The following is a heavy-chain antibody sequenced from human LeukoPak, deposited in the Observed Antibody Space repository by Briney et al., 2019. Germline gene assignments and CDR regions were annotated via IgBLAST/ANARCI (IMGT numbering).Heavy chain of an antibody. CDR3: ARGTLLNAFDI. CDR2: FRSSRGTI. V-gene: IGHV3-48*03. Sequence: GGSLRLSCAASGFSLSTYEMNWVRQAPGKGLEWVSYFRSSRGTIYYADSVRGRSTVSGDSAKNSLYLQMNSLRADDTAVYYCARGTLLNAFDIWGQGTMVTVSS. J-gene: IGHJ3*02. D-gene: IGHD1-26*01. CDR1: GFSLSTYE.